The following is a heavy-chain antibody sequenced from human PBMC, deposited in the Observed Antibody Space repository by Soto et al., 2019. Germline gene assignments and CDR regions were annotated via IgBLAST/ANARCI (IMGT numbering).Heavy chain of an antibody. Sequence: QIQLVESGGDVVQPGRSLRLSCAASGFNFGFFGMHWVRQAPGKGLEWVAFISGDGINTHYADSVRSRFTLSRDYSKKTMYLRMDTVREDDTALYYCGRGNLSFDFDYWVQGTLVTVSS. V-gene: IGHV3-30*03. J-gene: IGHJ4*02. D-gene: IGHD3-10*01. CDR2: ISGDGINT. CDR3: GRGNLSFDFDY. CDR1: GFNFGFFG.